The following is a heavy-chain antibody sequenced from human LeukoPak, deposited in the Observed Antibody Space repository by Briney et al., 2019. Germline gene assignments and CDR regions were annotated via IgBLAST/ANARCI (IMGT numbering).Heavy chain of an antibody. J-gene: IGHJ4*02. D-gene: IGHD3-22*01. V-gene: IGHV7-4-1*02. CDR3: ARLGARGMIVALPLDY. CDR1: GYTFTSYA. Sequence: ASVKVSCKASGYTFTSYAMNWVRQAPGQGLEWMGWINTNTGNPTYAQGFTGRFVFSLDTSVSTAYLQISSLKAEDTAVYYCARLGARGMIVALPLDYWGQGTLVTVSS. CDR2: INTNTGNP.